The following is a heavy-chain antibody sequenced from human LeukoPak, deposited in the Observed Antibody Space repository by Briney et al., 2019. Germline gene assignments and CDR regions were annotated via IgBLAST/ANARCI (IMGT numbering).Heavy chain of an antibody. V-gene: IGHV3-48*01. Sequence: PGGSLRLSCAASGFTFSSYSMNWVRQAPGKGLEWVSYISSSSSTIYYADSVKGRFTISRDNAKNSLYLQMNSLRAEDTAVYYCAVGANGAAFDIWGQRTMVTVSS. D-gene: IGHD1-26*01. CDR2: ISSSSSTI. J-gene: IGHJ3*02. CDR3: AVGANGAAFDI. CDR1: GFTFSSYS.